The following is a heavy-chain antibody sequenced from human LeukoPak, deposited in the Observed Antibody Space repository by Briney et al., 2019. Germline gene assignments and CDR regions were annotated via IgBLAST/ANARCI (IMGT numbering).Heavy chain of an antibody. V-gene: IGHV3-23*01. CDR1: GFTFSSYA. CDR3: ANPPLEEYTAAPPHFDY. CDR2: ISGSGGST. J-gene: IGHJ4*02. D-gene: IGHD5-18*01. Sequence: GGSLRLSCAASGFTFSSYAMSWVRQAPGKGLEWVSAISGSGGSTYYADSVKGRFTISRDNSKNTLYLQMNSLRAEDTAVYYCANPPLEEYTAAPPHFDYWGQGTLVTVSS.